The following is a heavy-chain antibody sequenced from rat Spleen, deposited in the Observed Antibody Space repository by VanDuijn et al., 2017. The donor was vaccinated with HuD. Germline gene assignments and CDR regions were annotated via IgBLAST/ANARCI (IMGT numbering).Heavy chain of an antibody. CDR2: IINTGDST. V-gene: IGHV5-31*01. CDR3: TTEYRYNYFDY. CDR1: GFTFNNYW. Sequence: EVQLVESGGGLVQPGRSLKLSCVASGFTFNNYWMTWIRQAPGKGLEWVASIINTGDSTYYPDSVKGRFTISRDNAKSSLYLQMDSLRSEDTATYYCTTEYRYNYFDYWGQGVMVTVSS. J-gene: IGHJ2*01. D-gene: IGHD1-5*01.